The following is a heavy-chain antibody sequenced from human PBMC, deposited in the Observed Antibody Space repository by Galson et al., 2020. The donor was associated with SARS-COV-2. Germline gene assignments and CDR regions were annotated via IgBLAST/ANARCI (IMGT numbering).Heavy chain of an antibody. Sequence: GGSLRLSCAASGFTFSSYGMHWVRQAPGKGLEWVAVIWYDGSNKYYADSVKGRFTISRDNSKNTLYLQMNSLRAEDTAVYYCAGDGYSSSWVEYYFDYWGQGTLVTVSS. CDR3: AGDGYSSSWVEYYFDY. D-gene: IGHD6-13*01. J-gene: IGHJ4*02. CDR2: IWYDGSNK. CDR1: GFTFSSYG. V-gene: IGHV3-33*01.